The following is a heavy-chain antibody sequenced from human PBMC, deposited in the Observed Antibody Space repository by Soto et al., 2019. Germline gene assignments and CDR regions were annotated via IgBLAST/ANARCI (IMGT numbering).Heavy chain of an antibody. CDR1: GFIFTTSD. D-gene: IGHD2-21*02. CDR3: AKGGGGDHGY. J-gene: IGHJ4*02. V-gene: IGHV3-23*04. Sequence: EVQLVESEGGLVQPGGSLRLSCEASGFIFTTSDMSWVRQAPGKGLEWISSITITGDTTHYADSVKGRFTISRDNSRNTVYLQRNSLGVDDPAVYYCAKGGGGDHGYWGQGTLVAVSS. CDR2: ITITGDTT.